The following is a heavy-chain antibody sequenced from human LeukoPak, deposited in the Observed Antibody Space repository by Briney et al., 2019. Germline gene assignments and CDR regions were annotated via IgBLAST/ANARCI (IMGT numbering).Heavy chain of an antibody. CDR2: INHSGST. CDR3: ARAPLDILTGYYHRSFDY. V-gene: IGHV4-34*01. Sequence: PSETLSLTCAVYGGSFSGYYWSWIRQPPGKGLEWIGEINHSGSTNYNPYLKSRVTISVDTSKNQFSLKLSSVTAADTAVYYCARAPLDILTGYYHRSFDYWGQGTLVTVSS. CDR1: GGSFSGYY. D-gene: IGHD3-9*01. J-gene: IGHJ4*02.